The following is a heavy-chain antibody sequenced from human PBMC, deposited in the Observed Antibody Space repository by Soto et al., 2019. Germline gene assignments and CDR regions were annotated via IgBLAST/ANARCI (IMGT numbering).Heavy chain of an antibody. J-gene: IGHJ4*02. D-gene: IGHD6-13*01. Sequence: QVQLVQSGAEVKNPGASVRLSCKASGYTITCCAMHWVRQAPGQRPEWMGWINAGDGDTKYSQNFQGRLTIIRDTSANTAYMELSSLRSEDTAVYYCARDGEDKAAAAMVYWGQGTLVSVSS. V-gene: IGHV1-3*01. CDR3: ARDGEDKAAAAMVY. CDR1: GYTITCCA. CDR2: INAGDGDT.